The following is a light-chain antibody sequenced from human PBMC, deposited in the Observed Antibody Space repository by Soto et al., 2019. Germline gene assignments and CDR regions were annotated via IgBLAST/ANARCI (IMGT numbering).Light chain of an antibody. Sequence: EIVLTQSPGTLPLPPGEGATLSCGASQRVTSNYLAWYQQKPGQAPRLLIFGASIRVKGIPDRFIGSGSGTDFTLTISRLEPEDFAVYYCQHYVTSLTTFGQGTKVEVK. J-gene: IGKJ1*01. V-gene: IGKV3-20*01. CDR1: QRVTSNY. CDR3: QHYVTSLTT. CDR2: GAS.